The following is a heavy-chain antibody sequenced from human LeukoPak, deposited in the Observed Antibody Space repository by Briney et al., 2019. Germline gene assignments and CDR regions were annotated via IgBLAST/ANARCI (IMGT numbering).Heavy chain of an antibody. CDR3: AITSGSGSYYANDY. D-gene: IGHD3-10*01. V-gene: IGHV3-23*01. CDR2: ISGSGGST. J-gene: IGHJ4*02. Sequence: PGGSLRLSCAASGFTFSSYAMSWVRQAPGKGLEWVSAISGSGGSTYYADSVKGRFTISRDNSKNTLYLQMNSLRAEDTAVYYCAITSGSGSYYANDYWGQGTLVTVSS. CDR1: GFTFSSYA.